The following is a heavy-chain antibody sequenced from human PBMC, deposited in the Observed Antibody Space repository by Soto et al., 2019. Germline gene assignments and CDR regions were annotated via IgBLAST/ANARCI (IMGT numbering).Heavy chain of an antibody. Sequence: SETLSLTCAVSGEYISNGYYWSWIRQPAGTGLEWIGRIYASGSPNYNPSLKRRVTMSVDTSKNQFSLRLNSVTAADTGGYYCACGTSGQDDNWGQGTLVTVSS. CDR1: GEYISNGYY. CDR3: ACGTSGQDDN. D-gene: IGHD1-7*01. CDR2: IYASGSP. J-gene: IGHJ4*02. V-gene: IGHV4-4*07.